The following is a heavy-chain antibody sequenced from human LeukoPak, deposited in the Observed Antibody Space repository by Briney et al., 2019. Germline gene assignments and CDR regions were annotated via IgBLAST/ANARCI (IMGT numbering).Heavy chain of an antibody. Sequence: SVKVSCKASGGTFSSYAISWVRQAPGQGREWMGGIIPIFGTANYAQKFQGRVTITADESTSTAYMELSSLRSEDTDVYYCGRVGTAAGIDYWGQGTLVTVSS. CDR2: IIPIFGTA. V-gene: IGHV1-69*13. CDR1: GGTFSSYA. J-gene: IGHJ4*02. D-gene: IGHD6-13*01. CDR3: GRVGTAAGIDY.